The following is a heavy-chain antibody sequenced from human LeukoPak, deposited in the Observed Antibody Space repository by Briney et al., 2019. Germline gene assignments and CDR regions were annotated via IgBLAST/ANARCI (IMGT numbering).Heavy chain of an antibody. V-gene: IGHV3-23*01. CDR3: AKAHIGSGSVYYFDY. CDR1: GFTFSSYA. D-gene: IGHD3-10*01. J-gene: IGHJ4*02. Sequence: GGSLRLSCTASGFTFSSYAMGWVRQAPGKGLEWFSIITGTGGSTYYADPVKGRFTISRDNSKNTLSLQMNSLRAADTAVYYCAKAHIGSGSVYYFDYWGQGTLVTVSS. CDR2: ITGTGGST.